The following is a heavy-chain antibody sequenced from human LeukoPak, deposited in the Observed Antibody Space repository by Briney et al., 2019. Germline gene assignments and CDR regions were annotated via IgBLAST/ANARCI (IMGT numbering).Heavy chain of an antibody. CDR3: ARVVEGVRGASGY. D-gene: IGHD3-10*02. J-gene: IGHJ4*02. CDR2: INGDGSST. Sequence: PGGSLRLSCAASGFTFSSYWMHWVRQAPGKGLVWVSRINGDGSSTSYADSVKGRFTISRDNAKNTLYLQMNSLRAEDTAVYYCARVVEGVRGASGYWGQGTLVTVSS. CDR1: GFTFSSYW. V-gene: IGHV3-74*01.